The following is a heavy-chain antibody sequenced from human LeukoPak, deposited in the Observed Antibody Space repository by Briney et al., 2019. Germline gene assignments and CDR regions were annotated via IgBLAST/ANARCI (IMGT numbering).Heavy chain of an antibody. D-gene: IGHD2-8*01. CDR3: AKGNGPARYGMDV. CDR1: GFTFSSYA. Sequence: GGSLRLSCAASGFTFSSYAMSWIRQAPGKGLEWVSAISGSGGSTYYADSVKGRFTISRDNSKNTLYLQMNSLRAEDTAVYYCAKGNGPARYGMDVWGKGTTVTVSS. V-gene: IGHV3-23*01. CDR2: ISGSGGST. J-gene: IGHJ6*04.